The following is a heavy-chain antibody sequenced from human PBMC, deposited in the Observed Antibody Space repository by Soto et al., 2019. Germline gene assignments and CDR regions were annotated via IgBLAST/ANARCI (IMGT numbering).Heavy chain of an antibody. Sequence: ELQLLECGGGFVQPGGSLRLSCAATGFTFSVYAMTWVRQAPGKGLEWVSAVTANGGSTYSADSVKGRFTISRDNSKNTLFLQMNSLRAEDTAVYYCASLGVGDWANYYYYYGMGVWGQGTTVTVSS. CDR3: ASLGVGDWANYYYYYGMGV. J-gene: IGHJ6*02. CDR1: GFTFSVYA. CDR2: VTANGGST. V-gene: IGHV3-23*01. D-gene: IGHD2-21*02.